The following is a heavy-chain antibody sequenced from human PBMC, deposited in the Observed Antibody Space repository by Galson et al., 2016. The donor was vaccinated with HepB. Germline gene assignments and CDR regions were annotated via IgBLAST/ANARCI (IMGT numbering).Heavy chain of an antibody. Sequence: SLRLSCAASGFNFRSFLMSWVRQAPGKGLEWVSGIRGNSGSTYYTASVKGRFTVSRDNSKNTTELRMSSLRVEDTAVYYCAKSQFGGRLQASFDSWGQGILVSVSS. D-gene: IGHD3-16*01. CDR2: IRGNSGST. J-gene: IGHJ4*02. CDR1: GFNFRSFL. CDR3: AKSQFGGRLQASFDS. V-gene: IGHV3-23*01.